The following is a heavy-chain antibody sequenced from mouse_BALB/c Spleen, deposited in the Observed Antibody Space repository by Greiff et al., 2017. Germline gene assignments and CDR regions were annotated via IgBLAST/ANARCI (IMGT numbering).Heavy chain of an antibody. V-gene: IGHV3-2*02. Sequence: EVMLVESGPGLVKPSQSLSLTCTVTGYSITSDYAWNWIRQFPGNKLEWMGYISYSGSTSYNPSLKSRISITRDTSKNQFFLQLNSVTTEDTATYYCARSRYEYYFDYWGQGTTLTVSS. CDR1: GYSITSDYA. J-gene: IGHJ2*01. CDR2: ISYSGST. D-gene: IGHD2-3*01. CDR3: ARSRYEYYFDY.